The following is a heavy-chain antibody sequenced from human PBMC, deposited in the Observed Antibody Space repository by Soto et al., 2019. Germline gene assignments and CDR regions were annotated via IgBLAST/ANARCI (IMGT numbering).Heavy chain of an antibody. D-gene: IGHD3-9*01. V-gene: IGHV5-51*01. CDR2: MDPGDSDT. J-gene: IGHJ6*02. CDR3: ARISSTSCPRLYFDWLFQNTGDGMDV. Sequence: GESLKISCKGSGYSFTSYRICCVRQMPWKGLGWMGLMDPGDSDTRYSPSFQGQVTIAADQSISAAYLQWSSLKASDTAMYYCARISSTSCPRLYFDWLFQNTGDGMDVWGQGTTVTVSS. CDR1: GYSFTSYR.